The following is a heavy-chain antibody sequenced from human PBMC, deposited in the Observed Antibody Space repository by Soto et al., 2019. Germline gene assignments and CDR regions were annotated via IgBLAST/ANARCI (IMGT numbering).Heavy chain of an antibody. CDR3: ARGEDAFFYYGLDV. V-gene: IGHV4-59*01. Sequence: PAETLSLTCTVSGGSITSSYWSWIRRPPGKGLEWIAYIYDTGISGYTPSPSYNHSLKSRVTMSVDTSKSQFSLKLTSVTAADTAVYYCARGEDAFFYYGLDVWGQGITVTFSS. CDR1: GGSITSSY. CDR2: IYDTGISGYTPSP. J-gene: IGHJ6*02.